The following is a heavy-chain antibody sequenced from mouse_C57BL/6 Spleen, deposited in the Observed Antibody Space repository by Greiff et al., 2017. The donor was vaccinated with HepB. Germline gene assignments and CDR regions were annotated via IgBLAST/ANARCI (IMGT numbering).Heavy chain of an antibody. V-gene: IGHV5-17*01. Sequence: VKLVESGGGLLKPGGSLKLSCAASGFTFRDYGMHWVRQAPEKGLEWVAYISSGSSTIYYADTVKGRFPISRDNAKNNLFLQMTSLRSEDTALYYCARCEEGYGHWYFDVWGTGTTVTVSS. D-gene: IGHD2-2*01. CDR1: GFTFRDYG. J-gene: IGHJ1*03. CDR3: ARCEEGYGHWYFDV. CDR2: ISSGSSTI.